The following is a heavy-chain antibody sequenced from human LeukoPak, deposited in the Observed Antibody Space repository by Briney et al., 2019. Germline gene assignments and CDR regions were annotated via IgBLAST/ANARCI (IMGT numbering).Heavy chain of an antibody. CDR3: VRDDKWAFDY. D-gene: IGHD1-26*01. J-gene: IGHJ4*02. V-gene: IGHV3-69-1*02. CDR1: GFTFDKYA. CDR2: ISSTRDI. Sequence: GGSLRLSCAASGFTFDKYALNWCRHTPGKGLEWLSYISSTRDIYYADSVKGRFTISRDNAKKSLYLQMNSLRAEDTAVYFCVRDDKWAFDYWGQGTLVTVSS.